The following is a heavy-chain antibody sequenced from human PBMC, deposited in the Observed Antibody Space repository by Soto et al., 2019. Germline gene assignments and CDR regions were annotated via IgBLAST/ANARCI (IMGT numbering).Heavy chain of an antibody. D-gene: IGHD1-1*01. CDR2: ISAHNGNT. CDR1: GYAFTTYG. V-gene: IGHV1-18*01. Sequence: QVHLVQSGAEVKKPGASVKVSCKGSGYAFTTYGITWVRQAPGQGLEWMGWISAHNGNTNYAQKRQGIVTVPRDTSTSTAYVELRSLRSDDTAVYSCARGRYGDYWGQGALVTVSS. CDR3: ARGRYGDY. J-gene: IGHJ4*02.